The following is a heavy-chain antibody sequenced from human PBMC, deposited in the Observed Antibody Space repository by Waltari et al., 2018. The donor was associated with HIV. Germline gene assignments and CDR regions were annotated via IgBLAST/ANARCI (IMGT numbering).Heavy chain of an antibody. Sequence: QVQLQESGPGLVKPSETLSLTCTVSGGSISSYYWSWIRPPPGKGLEWIGYIYYSGSTNYNPSLKSRVTISVDTSKNQFSLKLSSVTAADTAVYYCARGPHSYYGMDVWGQGTTVTVSS. J-gene: IGHJ6*02. CDR3: ARGPHSYYGMDV. CDR2: IYYSGST. CDR1: GGSISSYY. V-gene: IGHV4-59*01.